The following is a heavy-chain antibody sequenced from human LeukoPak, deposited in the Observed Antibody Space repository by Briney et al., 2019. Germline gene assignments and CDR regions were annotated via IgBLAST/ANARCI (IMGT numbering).Heavy chain of an antibody. J-gene: IGHJ6*02. CDR1: GFTFSSYA. V-gene: IGHV3-23*01. CDR2: ISGSADGT. CDR3: ARDRAKFSSALYYYYGMDV. D-gene: IGHD6-19*01. Sequence: GGSLRLSCAASGFTFSSYAMSWVRQAPGKGLEWVSYISGSADGTYYADSVKGRFTISRDNSRNTLYLQMNSLTAEDTALYYCARDRAKFSSALYYYYGMDVWGQGTTVTVSS.